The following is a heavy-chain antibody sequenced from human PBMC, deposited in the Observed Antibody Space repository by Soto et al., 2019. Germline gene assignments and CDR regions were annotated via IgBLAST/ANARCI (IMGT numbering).Heavy chain of an antibody. CDR2: TYYRSKWYN. V-gene: IGHV6-1*01. CDR3: ARAQYSSGWYYYYYGMDV. Sequence: SQTLSLTCAISGDSVSSNSAAWNWIRQSPSRGLEWLGRTYYRSKWYNDYAVSVKSRITINPDTSKNQFSLQLNSVTPEDTAVYYCARAQYSSGWYYYYYGMDVWGQGXTVTGYS. J-gene: IGHJ6*02. D-gene: IGHD6-19*01. CDR1: GDSVSSNSAA.